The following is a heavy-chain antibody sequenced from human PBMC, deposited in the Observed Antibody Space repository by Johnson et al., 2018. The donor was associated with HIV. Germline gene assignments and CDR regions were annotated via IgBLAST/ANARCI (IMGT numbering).Heavy chain of an antibody. Sequence: VPLVESGGGLVQPGGSLRLSCAASGFTFSTSWMHWVRQPPGKGLVWVSRINTAGSATTYAASVKCRFTISRDNSKNTLYLQMNSLRAEDTAVYYCARVGGLYYYDSSGYRDDAFDIWGQGTMVTVSS. J-gene: IGHJ3*02. CDR2: INTAGSAT. CDR1: GFTFSTSW. D-gene: IGHD3-22*01. V-gene: IGHV3-74*01. CDR3: ARVGGLYYYDSSGYRDDAFDI.